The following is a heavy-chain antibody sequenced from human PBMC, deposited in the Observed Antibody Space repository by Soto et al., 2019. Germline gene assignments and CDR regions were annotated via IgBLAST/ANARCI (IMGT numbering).Heavy chain of an antibody. D-gene: IGHD3-16*01. V-gene: IGHV5-51*01. CDR1: GYIIKNYW. CDR3: FRGGVTSRTFDY. J-gene: IGHJ4*02. Sequence: GESLKISCKASGYIIKNYWIGWVRQMPGQGLEWMGIIFPDDSDTRYSPSFQGHVTISVDKSISTAYVQWSSLKASDSAIYYCFRGGVTSRTFDYRGQGTLVTVSS. CDR2: IFPDDSDT.